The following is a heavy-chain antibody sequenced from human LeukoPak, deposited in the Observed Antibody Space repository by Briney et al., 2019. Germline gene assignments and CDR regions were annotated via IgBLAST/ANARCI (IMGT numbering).Heavy chain of an antibody. V-gene: IGHV3-33*08. J-gene: IGHJ2*01. Sequence: GGSLRLSCAASGFTFSSYDMHWVRQAPGKGLEWVAVIWYDGTNKYYVDSVKGRFTISRDNYKNTLYLQMDGLRVEDTAVYYCARGPCGADCFSYWYFDLWGRGTLVTVSS. CDR1: GFTFSSYD. D-gene: IGHD2-21*02. CDR3: ARGPCGADCFSYWYFDL. CDR2: IWYDGTNK.